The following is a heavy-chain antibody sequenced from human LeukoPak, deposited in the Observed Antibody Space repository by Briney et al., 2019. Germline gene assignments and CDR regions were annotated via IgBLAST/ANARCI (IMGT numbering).Heavy chain of an antibody. CDR2: ISSSSSTI. Sequence: GGSLRLSCAASGFTFSDYYMSWIRQAPGKGLEWVSYISSSSSTIYYADSVKGRFTISRDNAKNSLYLQMNSLRDEDTAVYYCARVYYYDSSGYHNDAFDIWGQGTMVTVSS. CDR1: GFTFSDYY. J-gene: IGHJ3*02. V-gene: IGHV3-11*04. CDR3: ARVYYYDSSGYHNDAFDI. D-gene: IGHD3-22*01.